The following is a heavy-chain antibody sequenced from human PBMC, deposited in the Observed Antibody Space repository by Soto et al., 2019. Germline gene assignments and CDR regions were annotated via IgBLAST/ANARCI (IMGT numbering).Heavy chain of an antibody. V-gene: IGHV3-30-3*01. CDR3: ARSLVVVAATFDY. J-gene: IGHJ4*02. Sequence: QVQLVESGGGVVKPGRSLRLSCAASGFTFSSYAMHWVRQAPGKXREWVAVISYDGSNKYYADSVKGRFTISRDNSKNTLYLQMNSLRAEDTAVYYCARSLVVVAATFDYWGQGTLVTVSS. D-gene: IGHD2-15*01. CDR2: ISYDGSNK. CDR1: GFTFSSYA.